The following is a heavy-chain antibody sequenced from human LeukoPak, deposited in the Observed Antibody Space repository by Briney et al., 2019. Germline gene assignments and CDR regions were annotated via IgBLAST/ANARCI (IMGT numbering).Heavy chain of an antibody. J-gene: IGHJ5*02. Sequence: ASVKVSCKASGYNFTDSYMHWVRQTPGQGLEWMGWINPHNGDTNYAQNFQGRVTMTSDTSISTAYMDLSRLTYDDTAVYYCARGLPYCSSLRCYFTRQVRFDPWGHGTLVTVSS. CDR2: INPHNGDT. CDR3: ARGLPYCSSLRCYFTRQVRFDP. V-gene: IGHV1-2*02. CDR1: GYNFTDSY. D-gene: IGHD2-2*01.